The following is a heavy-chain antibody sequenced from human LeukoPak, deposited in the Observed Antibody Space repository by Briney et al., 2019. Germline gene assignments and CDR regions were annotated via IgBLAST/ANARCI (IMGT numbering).Heavy chain of an antibody. D-gene: IGHD1-26*01. V-gene: IGHV3-64*01. CDR2: ISSNGGST. J-gene: IGHJ6*03. CDR3: ARVRDPTSYYYYMDV. CDR1: GFTLSSYA. Sequence: GGSLRLSCAASGFTLSSYAMHWVRQAPGKGLEYVSAISSNGGSTYYANSVKGRFTISRDNSKNTLYLQMGSLRAEDMAVYYCARVRDPTSYYYYMDVWGKGTTVTISS.